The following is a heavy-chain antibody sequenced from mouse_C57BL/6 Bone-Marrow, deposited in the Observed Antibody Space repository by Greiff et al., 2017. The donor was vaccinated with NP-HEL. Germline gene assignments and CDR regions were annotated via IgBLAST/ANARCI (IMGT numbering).Heavy chain of an antibody. V-gene: IGHV3-6*01. CDR2: ISYDGSN. CDR3: ARDGTGFAY. D-gene: IGHD1-1*01. Sequence: EVKLQESGPGLVKPSQSLSLTCSVTGYSITSGYYWNWIRQFPGNKLEWMGYISYDGSNNYNPSLNNRISITRDTSNNQFFLKLNSVTTEDTATYYCARDGTGFAYWGQGTLVTVSA. CDR1: GYSITSGYY. J-gene: IGHJ3*01.